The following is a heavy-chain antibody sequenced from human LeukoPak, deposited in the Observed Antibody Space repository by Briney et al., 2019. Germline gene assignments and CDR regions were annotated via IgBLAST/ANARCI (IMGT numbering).Heavy chain of an antibody. CDR2: IKQDGSEK. J-gene: IGHJ6*02. D-gene: IGHD3-3*01. CDR1: GFTFSSYW. CDR3: ARRGVLEWLLSYYYYYGMDV. V-gene: IGHV3-7*05. Sequence: GGSLRLSCAASGFTFSSYWMSWVRQAPGKGLEWVDNIKQDGSEKYYVDSVKGRFTISRDNAKNSLYLQMNSLRAEDTAVYYCARRGVLEWLLSYYYYYGMDVWGQGTTVTVSS.